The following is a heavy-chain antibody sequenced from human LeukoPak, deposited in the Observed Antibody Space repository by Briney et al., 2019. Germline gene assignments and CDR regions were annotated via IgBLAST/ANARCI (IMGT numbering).Heavy chain of an antibody. CDR3: AKASYYYGSGSYFDY. J-gene: IGHJ4*02. D-gene: IGHD3-10*01. V-gene: IGHV3-48*04. CDR2: ISSSSSTI. Sequence: GGSLRLSCAASGFTFSSYSMNWVRQAPGKGLEWVSYISSSSSTIYYADSVKGRFTISRDNAKNSLYLQMNSLRAEDTALYYCAKASYYYGSGSYFDYWGQGTLVTVSS. CDR1: GFTFSSYS.